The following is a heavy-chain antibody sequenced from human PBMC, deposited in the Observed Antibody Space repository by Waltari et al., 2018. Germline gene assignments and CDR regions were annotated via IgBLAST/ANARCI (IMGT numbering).Heavy chain of an antibody. CDR3: ASQDYGDYVSRSSDY. CDR1: GYSISSGYY. CDR2: IYHSGST. Sequence: QLQLQESGPGLVKPSATLSLTCAVSGYSISSGYYWSWLRQPPGKGLEWIVSIYHSGSTYYNPSLKSRVTISVDTSKNQFSLKLSSVTAADTAVYYCASQDYGDYVSRSSDYWGQGTLVTVSS. V-gene: IGHV4-38-2*01. D-gene: IGHD4-17*01. J-gene: IGHJ4*02.